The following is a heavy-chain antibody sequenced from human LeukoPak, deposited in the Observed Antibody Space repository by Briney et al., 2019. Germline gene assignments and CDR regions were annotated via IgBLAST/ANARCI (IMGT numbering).Heavy chain of an antibody. V-gene: IGHV3-30*18. J-gene: IGHJ5*02. Sequence: GRSLRLSCAASGFTFSSYGMHWVRQAPGKGLEWVAVILYDGSNKYYADSVKGRFSISRDTSKNTLYLQMNSLRAEDTAVYYCAKDRGGSPNWFDPWGQGTLVTVSS. CDR1: GFTFSSYG. CDR3: AKDRGGSPNWFDP. CDR2: ILYDGSNK. D-gene: IGHD2-15*01.